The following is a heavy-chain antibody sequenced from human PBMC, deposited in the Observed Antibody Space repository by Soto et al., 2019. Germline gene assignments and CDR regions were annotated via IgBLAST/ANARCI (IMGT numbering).Heavy chain of an antibody. CDR3: ARPPPFVTEV. Sequence: SETLSLTCTVSGGSISSGDYYWSWIRQPPGKGLEWIGYIYYSGSTYYNPSLKSRVTISVDTSKNQFSLKLSSVTAADTAVYFWARPPPFVTEVGGKGPRATFP. D-gene: IGHD3-16*01. CDR1: GGSISSGDYY. CDR2: IYYSGST. V-gene: IGHV4-30-4*01. J-gene: IGHJ6*03.